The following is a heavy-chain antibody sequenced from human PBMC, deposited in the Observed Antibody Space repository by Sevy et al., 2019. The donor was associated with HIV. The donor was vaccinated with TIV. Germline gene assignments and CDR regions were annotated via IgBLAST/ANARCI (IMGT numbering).Heavy chain of an antibody. CDR3: AVWAGGQTGHYLKSDS. V-gene: IGHV3-30*04. CDR2: ISYDGSNI. CDR1: GFTFSTYA. J-gene: IGHJ4*02. D-gene: IGHD3-9*01. Sequence: GGSLRLSCAASGFTFSTYAIHWVRQAPGKGLEWVALISYDGSNIFYIDSVKGRFTVSRDNSRNALYLQMNSLRPVDTAGYYCAVWAGGQTGHYLKSDSWGQGTLVTVSS.